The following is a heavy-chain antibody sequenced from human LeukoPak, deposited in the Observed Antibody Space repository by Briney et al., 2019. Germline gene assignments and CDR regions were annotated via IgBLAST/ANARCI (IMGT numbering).Heavy chain of an antibody. D-gene: IGHD4-17*01. CDR1: GYTFTRFY. Sequence: SVKVSCKASGYTFTRFYIHWVRQAPGQGLEWVGGIIPIFGTANYAQKFQGRVTITADESTSTAYMELSSLRSEDTAVYYCASTVTTLKKLGEFDYWGQGTLVTVSS. CDR3: ASTVTTLKKLGEFDY. V-gene: IGHV1-69*13. CDR2: IIPIFGTA. J-gene: IGHJ4*02.